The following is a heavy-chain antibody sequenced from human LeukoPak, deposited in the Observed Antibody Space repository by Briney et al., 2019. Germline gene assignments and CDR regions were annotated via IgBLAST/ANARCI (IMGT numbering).Heavy chain of an antibody. CDR2: IGAYNGNS. CDR3: ARVHSYCSSTSCLDY. V-gene: IGHV1-18*01. Sequence: ASVKVSCKASGYTFTSYGISWVRQAPGQGLEWMGWIGAYNGNSNYAQKFQGRVTMTTDTSTSTGYMELRSLRSDDTAVYYCARVHSYCSSTSCLDYWGQGTLVTVSS. CDR1: GYTFTSYG. D-gene: IGHD2-2*01. J-gene: IGHJ4*02.